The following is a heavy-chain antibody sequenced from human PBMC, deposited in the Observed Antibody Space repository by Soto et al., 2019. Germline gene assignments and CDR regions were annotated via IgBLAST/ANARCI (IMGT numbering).Heavy chain of an antibody. CDR2: ISGGTT. CDR1: GATFSSDV. CDR3: APRDRVTSGRSHFYGTDV. Sequence: EVQLLESGGGLVQPGGSLSLSCVASGATFSSDVMSWVRQAPGKGLEWVSGISGGTTYYADSVQGRFTISRDDFKNTLFLHMNRPRAEDTAVSRCAPRDRVTSGRSHFYGTDVWGPGTTVTVSS. D-gene: IGHD1-26*01. J-gene: IGHJ6*02. V-gene: IGHV3-23*01.